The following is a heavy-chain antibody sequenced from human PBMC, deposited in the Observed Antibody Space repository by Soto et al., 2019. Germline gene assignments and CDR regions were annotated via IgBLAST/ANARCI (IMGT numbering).Heavy chain of an antibody. CDR1: GGSVSGASYY. D-gene: IGHD3-10*01. CDR2: INHSGAT. V-gene: IGHV4-61*01. CDR3: ARGLHFYGSGSPDLNRY. J-gene: IGHJ4*02. Sequence: SETLSLTCTVSGGSVSGASYYWSWIRQPPGKGLEWIGNINHSGATNYNPSLKTRATISVDTSKKQFSLKLRSVTSADTAVYYCARGLHFYGSGSPDLNRYWGQGTLVTVSS.